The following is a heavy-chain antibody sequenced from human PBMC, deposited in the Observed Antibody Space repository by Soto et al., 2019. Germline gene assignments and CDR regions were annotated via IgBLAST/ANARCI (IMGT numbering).Heavy chain of an antibody. CDR1: GGSFSGYY. CDR2: INHSGST. D-gene: IGHD2-15*01. CDR3: ARVGYCSGGSCSYY. V-gene: IGHV4-34*01. J-gene: IGHJ4*02. Sequence: SETLSLTCAVYGGSFSGYYWKWIRQPPGKGLEWIGEINHSGSTNYNPSLKSRVTISVDTSKNQFSLKLSSVTAADTAMYYSARVGYCSGGSCSYYWGQGTLVTVSS.